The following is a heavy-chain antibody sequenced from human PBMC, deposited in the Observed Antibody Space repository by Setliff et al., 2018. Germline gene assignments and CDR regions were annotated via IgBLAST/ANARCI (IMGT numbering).Heavy chain of an antibody. CDR3: ARAPPNRYSGSYEYFYMDV. V-gene: IGHV1-2*02. CDR1: GYTFTGYY. CDR2: INPHSGGT. D-gene: IGHD1-26*01. Sequence: ASVKVSCKASGYTFTGYYIHWVRQAPGQGLEWMGWINPHSGGTNFPQTFQGRVTMTRDTSINTAYMELSSLTSDDTAVYYCARAPPNRYSGSYEYFYMDVWGKGTTVTVS. J-gene: IGHJ6*03.